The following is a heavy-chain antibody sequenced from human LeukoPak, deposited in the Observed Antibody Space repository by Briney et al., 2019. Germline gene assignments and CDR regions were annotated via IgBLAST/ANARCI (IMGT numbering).Heavy chain of an antibody. D-gene: IGHD3-10*01. CDR2: ISSNGGST. CDR3: VKDSFIPMVRGVIAYYCDY. J-gene: IGHJ4*02. V-gene: IGHV3-64D*06. Sequence: PGGSLRLSCSASGFTFSSYAMHWVRQAPGKGLEYVSAISSNGGSTYYADSVKGRFTISRDNSKNTLYLQMSSLRSEDTAVYYCVKDSFIPMVRGVIAYYCDYWGQGTLVTVSS. CDR1: GFTFSSYA.